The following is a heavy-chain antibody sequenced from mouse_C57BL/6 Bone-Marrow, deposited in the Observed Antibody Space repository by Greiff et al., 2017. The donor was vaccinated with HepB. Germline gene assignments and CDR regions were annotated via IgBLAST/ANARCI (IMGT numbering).Heavy chain of an antibody. CDR2: ISYDGSN. J-gene: IGHJ2*01. Sequence: EVQVVESGPGLVKPSQSLSLTCSVPGYSITSGYYWNWIRQFPGNKLEWMGYISYDGSNNYNPSLKNRISITRDTSKNQFFLKLNSVTTEDTATYYCARAPMVTTYYFDYWGQGTTLTVSS. D-gene: IGHD2-2*01. CDR1: GYSITSGYY. CDR3: ARAPMVTTYYFDY. V-gene: IGHV3-6*01.